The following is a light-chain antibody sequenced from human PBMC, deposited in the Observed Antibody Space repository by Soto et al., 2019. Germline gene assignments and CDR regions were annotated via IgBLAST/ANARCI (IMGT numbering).Light chain of an antibody. J-gene: IGLJ1*01. CDR2: DVS. CDR1: SSDVGGYNY. CDR3: SSYTTSNTRQIV. V-gene: IGLV2-14*03. Sequence: SALTQPASVSGSPGQSITISCTGTSSDVGGYNYVSWYQHHPGKAPKLIIYDVSNRPSGVSILFSGSKSDNTASLTISGLQPEDEADYHCSSYTTSNTRQIVFGTGTKVTVL.